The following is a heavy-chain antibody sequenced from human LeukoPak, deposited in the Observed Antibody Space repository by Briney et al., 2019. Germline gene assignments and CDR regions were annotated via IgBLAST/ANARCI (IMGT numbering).Heavy chain of an antibody. J-gene: IGHJ4*02. V-gene: IGHV3-33*01. CDR2: IWYEGSIK. Sequence: GGSPRLSCAAPGVTFSSYGVYWVREALGKGLERVAVIWYEGSIKYYVDSVKGPFTISRDNSKNTLYLQMNSLRAEDTDVYYCARDYSRGGSCPSNWGQGNLVTVSS. CDR1: GVTFSSYG. CDR3: ARDYSRGGSCPSN. D-gene: IGHD2-15*01.